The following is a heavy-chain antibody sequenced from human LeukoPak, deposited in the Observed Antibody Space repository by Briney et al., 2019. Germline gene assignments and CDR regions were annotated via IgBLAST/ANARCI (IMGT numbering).Heavy chain of an antibody. J-gene: IGHJ3*02. Sequence: PSETLSLTCTVSGGSISSYYWSWIRQPPGKGLEWIGYIYYSGSTNYNPSLKSRVTISVDTSKNQFSLKLSSVTAADTAVYYCARHYNDAFDIWGQGTMVTVSS. CDR1: GGSISSYY. CDR2: IYYSGST. V-gene: IGHV4-59*08. CDR3: ARHYNDAFDI. D-gene: IGHD1-1*01.